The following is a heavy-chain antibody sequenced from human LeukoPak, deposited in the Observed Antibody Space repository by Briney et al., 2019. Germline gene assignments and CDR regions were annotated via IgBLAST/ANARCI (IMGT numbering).Heavy chain of an antibody. CDR1: GYTFTSYG. CDR2: INPSGGST. J-gene: IGHJ6*02. Sequence: ASVKVSCKASGYTFTSYGISWVRQAPGQGLEWMGIINPSGGSTSYAQKFQGRVTMTRDTSTSTVYMELSSLRSEDTAVYYCARDLTMVRGGYGDVWGQGTTVTVSS. V-gene: IGHV1-46*01. D-gene: IGHD3-10*01. CDR3: ARDLTMVRGGYGDV.